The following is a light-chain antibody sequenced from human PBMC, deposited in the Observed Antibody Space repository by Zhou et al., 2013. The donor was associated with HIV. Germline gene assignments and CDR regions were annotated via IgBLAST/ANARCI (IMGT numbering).Light chain of an antibody. J-gene: IGKJ1*01. CDR2: GAS. Sequence: EIVMTQSPATLSVSPGERATLSCRASQSISINLAWYQQRPGQAPRLLISGASTRATGXPARFSGSGSGTEFTLTISSMQSEDFAVYYCQQHNNWPRTFGQGTKVEIK. CDR1: QSISIN. CDR3: QQHNNWPRT. V-gene: IGKV3-15*01.